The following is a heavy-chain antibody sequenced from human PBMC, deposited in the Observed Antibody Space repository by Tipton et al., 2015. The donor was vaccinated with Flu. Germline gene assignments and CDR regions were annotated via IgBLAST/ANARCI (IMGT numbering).Heavy chain of an antibody. J-gene: IGHJ6*02. D-gene: IGHD1-26*01. Sequence: TLSLTCTVSGGSISGSYWTWIRQSAERGLEWIGHVYDTGMTNYNPSLKSRVTMSVETSKNQFFLKVNFVTAADTAVYYCASLRPGVGKDVWGQGTTVIVS. CDR2: VYDTGMT. V-gene: IGHV4-4*07. CDR1: GGSISGSY. CDR3: ASLRPGVGKDV.